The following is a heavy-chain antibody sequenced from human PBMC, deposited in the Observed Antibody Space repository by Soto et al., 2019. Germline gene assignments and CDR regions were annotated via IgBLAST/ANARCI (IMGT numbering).Heavy chain of an antibody. CDR1: GFTFSSYA. V-gene: IGHV3-30-3*01. J-gene: IGHJ6*02. CDR2: ISYDGSNK. CDR3: ARDQVQLERLYYYYGMDV. D-gene: IGHD1-1*01. Sequence: QVQLVESGGGVVQPGRSLRLSCAASGFTFSSYAMHWVRQAPGKGLEWVAAISYDGSNKYYADSVKGRFTISRDNSKNTLYLQMNSLRAEDTAVYYCARDQVQLERLYYYYGMDVWGQGTTVTVSS.